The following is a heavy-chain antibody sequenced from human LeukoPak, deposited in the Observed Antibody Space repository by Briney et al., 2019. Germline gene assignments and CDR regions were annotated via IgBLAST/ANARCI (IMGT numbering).Heavy chain of an antibody. Sequence: KPSETLSLTRTVSGGSISSYYWSWIRQPPGKGLEWLGYIYYSGSTNYNPSLKSRVTISVDTSKNQFSLKLSSVTAADTAVYYCARDGPYCGGDCYPYYFDYWGQGTLVTVSS. J-gene: IGHJ4*02. CDR2: IYYSGST. D-gene: IGHD2-21*02. CDR1: GGSISSYY. CDR3: ARDGPYCGGDCYPYYFDY. V-gene: IGHV4-59*01.